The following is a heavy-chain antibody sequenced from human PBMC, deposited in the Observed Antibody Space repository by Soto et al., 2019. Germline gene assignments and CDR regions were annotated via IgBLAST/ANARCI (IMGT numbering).Heavy chain of an antibody. CDR1: GFTFSDYY. D-gene: IGHD4-4*01. J-gene: IGHJ4*02. Sequence: QVQLVVSGGGLGKPGGSLRISCAASGFTFSDYYISWIRQAPGKGLEWVSYISSTGSIIYNADSVKGRFTISRDNAKNSQPLQMNSLRAKDTAVYYCALAGYDSNYYAVTPLSAGHFWCQGILVTVSS. CDR3: ALAGYDSNYYAVTPLSAGHF. V-gene: IGHV3-11*01. CDR2: ISSTGSII.